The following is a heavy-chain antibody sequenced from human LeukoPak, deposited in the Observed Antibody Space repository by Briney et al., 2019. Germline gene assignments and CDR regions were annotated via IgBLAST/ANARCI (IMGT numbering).Heavy chain of an antibody. CDR1: GFTFSSYA. D-gene: IGHD2-2*01. CDR2: IRYDGSNK. CDR3: AKVGEYCSSTSCPFQH. V-gene: IGHV3-30*02. Sequence: PGRSLRLSCAASGFTFSSYAMHWVRQAPGKGLEWVAFIRYDGSNKYYADSVKGRFTISRDNSKNTLYLQMNSLRAEDTAVYYCAKVGEYCSSTSCPFQHWGQGTLVTVSS. J-gene: IGHJ1*01.